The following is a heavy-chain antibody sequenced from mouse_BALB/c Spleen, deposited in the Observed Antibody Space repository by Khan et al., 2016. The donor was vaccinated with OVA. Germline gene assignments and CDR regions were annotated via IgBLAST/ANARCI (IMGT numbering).Heavy chain of an antibody. J-gene: IGHJ3*01. Sequence: QVRLQQSGAELVKPGASVRLSCKASGYTFTSYYLYWVKQRPGHGLEWIGDINPSTGGTNFNEKFKSKATLTVDKSSSTAYMQLSSLTSEDSAVYYVTKSGYVTLANGGKGIRVTVS. D-gene: IGHD2-12*01. CDR3: TKSGYVTLAN. CDR2: INPSTGGT. CDR1: GYTFTSYY. V-gene: IGHV1S81*02.